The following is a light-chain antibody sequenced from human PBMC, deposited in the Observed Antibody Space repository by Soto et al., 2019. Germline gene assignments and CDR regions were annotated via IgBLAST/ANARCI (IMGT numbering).Light chain of an antibody. CDR1: SGHSSYA. CDR3: QTWDTGARVV. CDR2: LSSDGSH. Sequence: QAVVTQSPSASASLGASVKLTCTLSSGHSSYAIAWHQQQPEKGPRCLMSLSSDGSHSKGDGIPDRFSGSSSGAERYLTISSLQSEDEADYYCQTWDTGARVVFGGGTQLTVL. V-gene: IGLV4-69*01. J-gene: IGLJ2*01.